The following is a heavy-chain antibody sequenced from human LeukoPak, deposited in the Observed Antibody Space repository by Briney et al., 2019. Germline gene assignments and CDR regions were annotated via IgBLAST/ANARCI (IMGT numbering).Heavy chain of an antibody. CDR1: GYTFTGYY. Sequence: ASVKVSCKASGYTFTGYYMHWVRQAPGQGLEWMGWINPNSGGTNYAQKFQGRVTMTRDTSISTAYMELSRLRSDDTAVYYCARARERQGWGDYYFDYWGQGTLVTVSS. V-gene: IGHV1-2*02. CDR2: INPNSGGT. J-gene: IGHJ4*02. D-gene: IGHD3-16*01. CDR3: ARARERQGWGDYYFDY.